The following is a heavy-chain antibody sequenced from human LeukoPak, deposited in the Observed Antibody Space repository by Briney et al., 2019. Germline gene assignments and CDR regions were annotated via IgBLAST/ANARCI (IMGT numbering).Heavy chain of an antibody. J-gene: IGHJ5*02. V-gene: IGHV6-1*01. CDR3: ARAPPTPYWNYGVRWFDP. CDR1: GDSVSNKNAA. D-gene: IGHD1-7*01. CDR2: TYYRSEWHT. Sequence: SQTLSLTCAVSGDSVSNKNAAWNWIRQSPSRGLEWLGRTYYRSEWHTDYAFSVKGRITINADTSKNQFSLKLSSVTAADTAVYYCARAPPTPYWNYGVRWFDPWGQGTLVTVSS.